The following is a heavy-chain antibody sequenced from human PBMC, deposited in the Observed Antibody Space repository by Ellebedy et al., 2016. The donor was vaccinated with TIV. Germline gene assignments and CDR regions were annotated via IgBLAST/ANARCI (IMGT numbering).Heavy chain of an antibody. CDR1: GFTFSTYW. CDR3: AKGGYYSHDAYDI. Sequence: PGGSLRLSCAASGFTFSTYWMSWVRQAPGKGLEWVANIKQDGSEKYYVDSVKGRFTISRDNAKNTLYLQMNSLRAEDTAVYYCAKGGYYSHDAYDIWGQGTMVTVSS. V-gene: IGHV3-7*01. CDR2: IKQDGSEK. J-gene: IGHJ3*02. D-gene: IGHD3-22*01.